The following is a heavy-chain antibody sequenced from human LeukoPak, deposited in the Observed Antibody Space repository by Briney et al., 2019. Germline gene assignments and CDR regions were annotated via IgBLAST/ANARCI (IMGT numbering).Heavy chain of an antibody. Sequence: GGSLRLSCAASGFTFSSYAMSWVRQAPGKGLEWVSAISGSAISTYYADSVKGRFTISRDNSRNTLYLQMNSLRAEDTALFYCAKGDNNILTGYYNSFDSWGQGTLVTVSS. J-gene: IGHJ4*02. CDR2: ISGSAIST. CDR1: GFTFSSYA. V-gene: IGHV3-23*01. CDR3: AKGDNNILTGYYNSFDS. D-gene: IGHD3-9*01.